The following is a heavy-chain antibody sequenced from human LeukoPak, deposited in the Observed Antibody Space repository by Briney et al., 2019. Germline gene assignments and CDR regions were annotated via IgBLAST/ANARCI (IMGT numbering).Heavy chain of an antibody. CDR2: IKEDGSEK. V-gene: IGHV3-7*03. J-gene: IGHJ4*02. CDR1: GFTFSNYW. CDR3: AKDHANTPVVTN. Sequence: AGGSLRLSCAASGFTFSNYWMSWVRQAPGKGLEWVANIKEDGSEKYYVDSVKGRFTISRDNAKNSLYLQMNNLRVDDTAIYYCAKDHANTPVVTNWGQGTLVTVSS. D-gene: IGHD2-21*02.